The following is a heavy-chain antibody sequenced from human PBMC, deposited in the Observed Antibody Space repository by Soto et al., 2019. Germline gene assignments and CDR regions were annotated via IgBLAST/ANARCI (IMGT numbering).Heavy chain of an antibody. D-gene: IGHD3-16*02. CDR2: IYYSGST. CDR1: GGSISSSSYY. Sequence: QLQLQESGPGLVKPSETLSLTCTVSGGSISSSSYYWGWIRQPPGKGLEWIGSIYYSGSTYYNPSLKSRVTISVDTSKNQFSLKLSSVTAADTAVYYCARRSIMITFGGVIVDGVDYWGQGTLVTVSS. V-gene: IGHV4-39*01. J-gene: IGHJ4*02. CDR3: ARRSIMITFGGVIVDGVDY.